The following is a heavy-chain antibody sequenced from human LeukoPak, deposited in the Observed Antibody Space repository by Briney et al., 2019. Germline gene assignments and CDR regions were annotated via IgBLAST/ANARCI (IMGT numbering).Heavy chain of an antibody. Sequence: PSQTLSLTCAVSGASISSGDYSWSWIRQPPGKGLEWVAYIYHSGGTHYNPSLKSRVTISVDRSKNQVSLKLTSVTAADTAVYYCARGDYDSSGYYRTGAFDIWGHGTQVTVSS. CDR1: GASISSGDYS. D-gene: IGHD3-22*01. CDR2: IYHSGGT. V-gene: IGHV4-30-2*01. CDR3: ARGDYDSSGYYRTGAFDI. J-gene: IGHJ3*02.